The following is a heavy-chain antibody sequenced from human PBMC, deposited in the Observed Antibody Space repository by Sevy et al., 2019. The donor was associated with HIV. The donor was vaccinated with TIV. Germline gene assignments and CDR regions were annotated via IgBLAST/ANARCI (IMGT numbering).Heavy chain of an antibody. Sequence: GGSLRLSCAASGFTFSKYSMSWVRQPPGKGLEWVSTLSFGCGEINYADSVKGRFTISRDNSKSSMYLQMNNLRPEDTAVYYCAREGYTNPHDYWGQGTLVTVSS. CDR2: LSFGCGEI. CDR1: GFTFSKYS. CDR3: AREGYTNPHDY. J-gene: IGHJ4*02. D-gene: IGHD6-13*01. V-gene: IGHV3-23*01.